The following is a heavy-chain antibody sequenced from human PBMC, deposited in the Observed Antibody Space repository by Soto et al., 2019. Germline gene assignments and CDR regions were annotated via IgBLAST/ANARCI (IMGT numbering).Heavy chain of an antibody. Sequence: QEQLVQSGAEVREPGASVKVSCQTSGYTFTAFGITWVRQAQGQGLELLGCISPYNGNTKYADNFQGRLTLTAEMSTDTVYMELGGLRPDDTAVYYCARSGWNSPYYSLGLDVWGQGTTVTVSS. CDR1: GYTFTAFG. J-gene: IGHJ6*02. D-gene: IGHD6-19*01. CDR2: ISPYNGNT. V-gene: IGHV1-18*01. CDR3: ARSGWNSPYYSLGLDV.